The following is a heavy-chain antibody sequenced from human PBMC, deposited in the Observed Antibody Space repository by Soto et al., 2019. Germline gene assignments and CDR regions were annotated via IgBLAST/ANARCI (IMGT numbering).Heavy chain of an antibody. CDR2: ISSSSSYI. J-gene: IGHJ5*02. CDR1: GFTFSSYS. D-gene: IGHD2-2*01. Sequence: GGSLRLSCAASGFTFSSYSMNWVRQAPGKGLEWVSSISSSSSYIYYADSVKGRFTISRDNAKNSLYLQMNSLRAEDTAVYYCARVDLEDTVVVPAALGNWFDPWGQGTLVTAPQ. V-gene: IGHV3-21*01. CDR3: ARVDLEDTVVVPAALGNWFDP.